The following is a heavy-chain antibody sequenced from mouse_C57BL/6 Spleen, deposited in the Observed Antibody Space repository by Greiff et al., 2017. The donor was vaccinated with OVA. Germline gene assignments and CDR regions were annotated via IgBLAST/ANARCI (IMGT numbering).Heavy chain of an antibody. V-gene: IGHV8-8*01. CDR1: GFSLSTFGMG. CDR3: ALIPYYYYGSSPYFDY. Sequence: QVTLKVSGPGILQPSQTLSLTCSFSGFSLSTFGMGVGWIRQPSGKGLEWLAHIWWDDDTYYNPALKSRLTISKDTSKNQVFLKIANVDTADTATYYLALIPYYYYGSSPYFDYGGQGTTLTVSS. J-gene: IGHJ2*01. CDR2: IWWDDDT. D-gene: IGHD1-1*01.